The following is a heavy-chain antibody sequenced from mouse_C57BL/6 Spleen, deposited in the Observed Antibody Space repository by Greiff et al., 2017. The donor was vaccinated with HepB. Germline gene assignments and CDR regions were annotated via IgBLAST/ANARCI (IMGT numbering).Heavy chain of an antibody. J-gene: IGHJ4*01. V-gene: IGHV1-82*01. Sequence: VQLQESGPELVKPGASVKISCKASGYAFSSSWMNWVKQRPGKGLEWIGRIYPGDGDTNYNGKFKGKATLTADKSSSTAYMQLSSLTSEDSAVYFCARWLLRPLYAMDYWGQGTSVTVSS. CDR2: IYPGDGDT. CDR3: ARWLLRPLYAMDY. CDR1: GYAFSSSW. D-gene: IGHD2-3*01.